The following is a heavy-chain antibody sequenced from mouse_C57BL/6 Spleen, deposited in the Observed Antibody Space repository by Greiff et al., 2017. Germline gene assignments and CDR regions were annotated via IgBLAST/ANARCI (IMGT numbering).Heavy chain of an antibody. V-gene: IGHV1-26*01. CDR2: INTNNGGT. Sequence: EVLLQQSGPELVKPGASVKISCKASGYTFTDYYMNWVKQSHGKSLEWIGDINTNNGGTSYNQKFKGKATLTVDKSSSTAYMELRSLTSEDSAVYYCARFPMVTKLGPLDYWGQGTTLTVSS. CDR1: GYTFTDYY. J-gene: IGHJ2*01. D-gene: IGHD2-3*01. CDR3: ARFPMVTKLGPLDY.